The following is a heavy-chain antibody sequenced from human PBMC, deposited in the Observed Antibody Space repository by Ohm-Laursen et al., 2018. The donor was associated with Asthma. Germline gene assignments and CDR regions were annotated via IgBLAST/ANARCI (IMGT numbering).Heavy chain of an antibody. CDR1: GASVGDSTWS. V-gene: IGHV4-61*01. CDR3: ARLNWVQSMFDT. CDR2: MSYRGGI. D-gene: IGHD1-1*01. J-gene: IGHJ5*02. Sequence: TLSLTCVVSGASVGDSTWSWSWIRQPPGSELEFIAYMSYRGGINYNPSLQSRVTLSIDTSKNEVSLRLISVTAADTALYFCARLNWVQSMFDTWGQGNLVTVSS.